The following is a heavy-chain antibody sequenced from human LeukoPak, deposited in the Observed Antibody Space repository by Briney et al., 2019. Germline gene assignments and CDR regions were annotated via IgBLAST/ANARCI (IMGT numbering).Heavy chain of an antibody. CDR1: GFTFSSYS. CDR3: AREKSFLEWLSTGRRDGYYMDV. D-gene: IGHD3-3*02. CDR2: ISSSSSSYK. J-gene: IGHJ6*03. Sequence: PGRSLRLSCEASGFTFSSYSLHWVRQAPGKGLEWVSSISSSSSSYKYYADSVKGRFTVSRDNAKNSLYLQMNSLRVEDTAVYYCAREKSFLEWLSTGRRDGYYMDVWGKGTTVTISS. V-gene: IGHV3-21*01.